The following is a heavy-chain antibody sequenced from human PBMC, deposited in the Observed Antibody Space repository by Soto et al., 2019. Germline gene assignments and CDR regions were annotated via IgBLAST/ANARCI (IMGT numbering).Heavy chain of an antibody. Sequence: SETLSLTYAVSGGSISSGGYSWSWIRQPPGKGLEWIGYIYHSGSTYYNPSLKSRVTISVDRSKNQFSLKLSSVAAADTAVYYCARSRRDYYDSSGYHRLDPWGQGTLVTVSS. D-gene: IGHD3-22*01. CDR1: GGSISSGGYS. CDR2: IYHSGST. CDR3: ARSRRDYYDSSGYHRLDP. J-gene: IGHJ5*02. V-gene: IGHV4-30-2*01.